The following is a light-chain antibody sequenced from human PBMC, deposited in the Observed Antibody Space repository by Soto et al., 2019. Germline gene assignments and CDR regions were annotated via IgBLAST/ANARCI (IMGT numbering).Light chain of an antibody. CDR3: QQHNSSPWT. V-gene: IGKV1-5*01. CDR1: QSISDW. J-gene: IGKJ1*01. Sequence: DIQMTQSPSTLSASVGDRVIITCRASQSISDWLAWYQQKPGKAPKLLIFDASSLESGVPSRFSGSGSGAEFTLTISSLQPDDFAAYYCQQHNSSPWTFGQATKVDIK. CDR2: DAS.